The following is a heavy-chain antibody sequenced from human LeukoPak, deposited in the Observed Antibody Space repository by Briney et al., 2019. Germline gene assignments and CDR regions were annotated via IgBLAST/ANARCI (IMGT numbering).Heavy chain of an antibody. D-gene: IGHD1-26*01. CDR1: GFTFSSYW. J-gene: IGHJ4*02. Sequence: GGSLRLSCAASGFTFSSYWMHWVRQAPGKGLEWVSSISSSSSYIYYADSVKGRFTISRDNAKNSLYLQMNSLRAEDTAVYYCARGQVGATTGDYWGQGTLVTVSS. V-gene: IGHV3-21*01. CDR2: ISSSSSYI. CDR3: ARGQVGATTGDY.